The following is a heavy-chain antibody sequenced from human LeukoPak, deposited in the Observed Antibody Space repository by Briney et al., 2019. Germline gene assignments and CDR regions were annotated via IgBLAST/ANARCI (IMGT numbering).Heavy chain of an antibody. Sequence: GGSLRLSCAASGFTFSSYAMSWVRQAPGKGLEWVSTISAGGASTYYADSVKGRFTISRDNAKNSLYLQMNSLRAEDTALYYCARVGSRIAAAGTVYWGQGTLVTVSS. D-gene: IGHD6-13*01. J-gene: IGHJ4*02. CDR2: ISAGGAST. CDR3: ARVGSRIAAAGTVY. CDR1: GFTFSSYA. V-gene: IGHV3-23*01.